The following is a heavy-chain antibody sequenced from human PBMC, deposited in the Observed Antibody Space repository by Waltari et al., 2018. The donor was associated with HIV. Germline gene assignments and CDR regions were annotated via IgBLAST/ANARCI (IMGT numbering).Heavy chain of an antibody. CDR2: IYYSGST. D-gene: IGHD3-22*01. V-gene: IGHV4-31*03. Sequence: QVQLQESDPGLVTPSQTLSLTCTVSGGSISSGGYYWSWFRQHPGKGLEWIGFIYYSGSTYYNPSLKSRVTISVDTSKNQFSLKLSSVTAADTAVYYSARDGKSSYYYDSSPNWYDPWGQGTLVAVSS. CDR1: GGSISSGGYY. J-gene: IGHJ5*02. CDR3: ARDGKSSYYYDSSPNWYDP.